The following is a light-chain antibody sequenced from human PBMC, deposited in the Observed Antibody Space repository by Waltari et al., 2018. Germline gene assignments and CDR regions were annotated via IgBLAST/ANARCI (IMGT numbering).Light chain of an antibody. Sequence: DIVMTQSPLSLPVTPGEPASISCRSRQSLLHPVGYNYLDWYLQKPGQSPRLLIYLGSNRASGVPDRFSGSGSGTDFTLKISRVEAEDVGIYYCMQALQTPRTFGQGTKLEIK. CDR1: QSLLHPVGYNY. J-gene: IGKJ2*01. CDR3: MQALQTPRT. V-gene: IGKV2-28*01. CDR2: LGS.